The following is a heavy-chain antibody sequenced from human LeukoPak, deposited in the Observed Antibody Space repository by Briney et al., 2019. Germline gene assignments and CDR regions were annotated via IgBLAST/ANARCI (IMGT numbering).Heavy chain of an antibody. J-gene: IGHJ4*02. V-gene: IGHV3-23*01. CDR2: ISGTGGDT. CDR3: SLVPNY. CDR1: GLTFSRHV. Sequence: PSGGSLRLSCAASGLTFSRHVMSWVRQAPGKGLEWVSAISGTGGDTYYADSVKGRFTISRDNSKNTLYLQMNNLRAEDTAVYYCSLVPNYWGQGTLVTVSS. D-gene: IGHD6-13*01.